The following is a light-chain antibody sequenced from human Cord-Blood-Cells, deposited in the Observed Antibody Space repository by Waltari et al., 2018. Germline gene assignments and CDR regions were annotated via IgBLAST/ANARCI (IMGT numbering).Light chain of an antibody. CDR1: HSISSW. V-gene: IGKV1-5*01. J-gene: IGKJ2*01. CDR3: QQYNSYSRGYT. Sequence: DIQMTQSPSTLSASVGDRVTITCPASHSISSWLAWYQQKPGKAPKLLIYDSSSLESGVPSRFSGSGSGTEFTLTISSLQPDDFATYCQQYNSYSRGYTFGQGTKLEIK. CDR2: DSS.